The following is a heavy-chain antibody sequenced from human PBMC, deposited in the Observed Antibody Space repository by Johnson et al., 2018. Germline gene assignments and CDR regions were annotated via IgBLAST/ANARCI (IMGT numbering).Heavy chain of an antibody. Sequence: EVQLLESGGGLVQPGGSLKLSCAASGFTFSSYALSWVRQAPGKGLEWVTVISGGGGSTYYADSVTGRFSISRDNSKNTLYLQMNSLRAEDTAVYYCAKARGGDYRSTGYYEMDVWGQGTTVTVSS. D-gene: IGHD4-17*01. V-gene: IGHV3-23*01. J-gene: IGHJ6*02. CDR3: AKARGGDYRSTGYYEMDV. CDR2: ISGGGGST. CDR1: GFTFSSYA.